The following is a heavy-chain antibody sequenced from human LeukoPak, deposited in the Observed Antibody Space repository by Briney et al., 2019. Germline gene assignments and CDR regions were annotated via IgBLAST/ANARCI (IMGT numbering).Heavy chain of an antibody. J-gene: IGHJ6*02. Sequence: ASVKISCKASGSTFPVCEIYWVRQASGPGLECMGGMNPYSSSTASAQKFPARLTMTSDISISTTYMELSSLRPEDTAVYFCARAKGKAGRYGMDVWGQGTTVIVSS. CDR1: GSTFPVCE. V-gene: IGHV1-8*01. CDR2: MNPYSSST. CDR3: ARAKGKAGRYGMDV.